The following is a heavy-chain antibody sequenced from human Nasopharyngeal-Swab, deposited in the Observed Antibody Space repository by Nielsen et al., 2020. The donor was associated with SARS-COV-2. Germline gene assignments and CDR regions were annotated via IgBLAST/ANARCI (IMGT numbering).Heavy chain of an antibody. CDR3: ARDVCSSTSCYYWGYYGMDV. D-gene: IGHD2-2*01. J-gene: IGHJ6*02. CDR1: GFTFSSYW. V-gene: IGHV3-74*01. CDR2: INSDGSST. Sequence: GESLKISCAASGFTFSSYWMHWVRQATGTGLVWVSRINSDGSSTSYADSVKGRFTISRDNAKNTLYLQMNSLRAEDTAVYYCARDVCSSTSCYYWGYYGMDVWGQGTTVTVSS.